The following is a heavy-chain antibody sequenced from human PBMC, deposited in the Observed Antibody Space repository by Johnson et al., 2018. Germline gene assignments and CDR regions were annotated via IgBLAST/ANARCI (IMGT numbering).Heavy chain of an antibody. CDR1: GFTFSNYG. Sequence: QVQLVQSGGGVVQPGRSXRLSCAASGFTFSNYGMLWVRQAPGKGLEGVAVTWYDGFNKHYANYVKGRFTISRDNSKNTLYLQMNSLRAEDTAVYYCARGTNKYSSSSGDYWGQGTLVTVSS. D-gene: IGHD6-6*01. CDR3: ARGTNKYSSSSGDY. CDR2: TWYDGFNK. V-gene: IGHV3-33*01. J-gene: IGHJ4*02.